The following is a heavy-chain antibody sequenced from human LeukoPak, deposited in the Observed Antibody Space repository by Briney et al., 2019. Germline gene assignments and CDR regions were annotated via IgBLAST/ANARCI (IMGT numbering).Heavy chain of an antibody. V-gene: IGHV1-46*01. CDR2: INPSGGST. CDR3: ARGAPRNRRPFISEY. J-gene: IGHJ4*02. CDR1: GGTFSSYA. D-gene: IGHD2/OR15-2a*01. Sequence: ASVKVSCKASGGTFSSYAFSWVRQAPGQGLEWMGVINPSGGSTTSAQKFQGRVTMTRDTSTSTVYMELRSLRADDTAVYYCARGAPRNRRPFISEYWGQGTLVTVSS.